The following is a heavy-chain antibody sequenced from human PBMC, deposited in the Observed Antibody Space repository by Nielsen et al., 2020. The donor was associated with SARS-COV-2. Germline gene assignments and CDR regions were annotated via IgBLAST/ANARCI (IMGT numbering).Heavy chain of an antibody. CDR2: ISDDGSNK. V-gene: IGHV3-30*03. CDR3: ARTPLPTYYDSSSYYLFDY. J-gene: IGHJ4*02. Sequence: GESLKISCAASGFTFSTYGMHWVRQAPGKGLEWVAVISDDGSNKYYGDSVKGRFTISRDNSKNTLYLQMNSLRAEDTAVYYCARTPLPTYYDSSSYYLFDYWGQGTLVTVSS. D-gene: IGHD3-22*01. CDR1: GFTFSTYG.